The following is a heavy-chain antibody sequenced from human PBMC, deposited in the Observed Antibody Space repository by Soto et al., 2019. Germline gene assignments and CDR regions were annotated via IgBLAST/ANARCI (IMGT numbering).Heavy chain of an antibody. J-gene: IGHJ6*03. CDR1: GFTVSSNY. V-gene: IGHV3-53*01. CDR2: IYSGGST. D-gene: IGHD1-26*01. Sequence: GGSLRLSCAASGFTVSSNYMSWVRQAPGKGLEWVSVIYSGGSTYYADSVKGRFTISRDNSKNTLYLQMNSLRAEYTAVYYCARVLGSYYYSYYMDVWGKGTTVTVSS. CDR3: ARVLGSYYYSYYMDV.